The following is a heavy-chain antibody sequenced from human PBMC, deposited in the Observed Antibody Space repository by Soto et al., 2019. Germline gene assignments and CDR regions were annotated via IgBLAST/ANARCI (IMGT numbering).Heavy chain of an antibody. CDR3: AKSECSVEMPTDGMDV. Sequence: EVQLLESGGGLVQPGGSLRLSCAASGFSFSSYAMNWVRQAPGKGLEWVSATSGRGGRTYYADSVKGRFTISRDNSKNTLYLQMNSLRAEDTAVYYCAKSECSVEMPTDGMDVWGQGTAVTVSS. CDR1: GFSFSSYA. V-gene: IGHV3-23*01. J-gene: IGHJ6*02. CDR2: TSGRGGRT. D-gene: IGHD2-2*01.